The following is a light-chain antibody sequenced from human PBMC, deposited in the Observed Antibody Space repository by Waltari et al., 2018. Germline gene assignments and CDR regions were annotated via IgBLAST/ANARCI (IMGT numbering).Light chain of an antibody. V-gene: IGLV2-18*02. J-gene: IGLJ3*02. Sequence: QSALTQPPSVSGSPGQSVTISCPGTNSDVGSHDRVSWFQQFPGTAPKLLIYEVINRPSGVPDRFSASKSGNTASLTISGLQGEDEGDYYCISFTTTSTWVFGGGTKVTVL. CDR3: ISFTTTSTWV. CDR1: NSDVGSHDR. CDR2: EVI.